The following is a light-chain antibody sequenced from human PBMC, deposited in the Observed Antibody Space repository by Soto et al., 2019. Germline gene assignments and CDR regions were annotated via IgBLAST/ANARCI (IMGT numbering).Light chain of an antibody. CDR2: KAS. CDR3: QPYNSYSEA. J-gene: IGKJ1*01. CDR1: QTISSW. Sequence: DIQMTQSPSTLSGSVGDRVTITCRASQTISSWLAWYQQKPGKAPKLLIYKASTLKSGVPSRFSGSGSGTEFTLTISSLQPDDFETYYCQPYNSYSEALGQGTKGDI. V-gene: IGKV1-5*03.